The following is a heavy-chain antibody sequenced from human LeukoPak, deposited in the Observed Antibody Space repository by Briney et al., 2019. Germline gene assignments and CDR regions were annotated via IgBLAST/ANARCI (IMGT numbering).Heavy chain of an antibody. CDR3: ARGGGYASVPSEY. V-gene: IGHV3-74*01. CDR2: INSDGSST. D-gene: IGHD2-15*01. J-gene: IGHJ4*01. CDR1: GFTFSNYW. Sequence: GGSLRLSCAASGFTFSNYWMHWVRQAPGKGLVWVSRINSDGSSTTYADSVKGRFTISRDNAKNTLFLQMNSLRAEDTAVYYCARGGGYASVPSEYWGQGALVTVSS.